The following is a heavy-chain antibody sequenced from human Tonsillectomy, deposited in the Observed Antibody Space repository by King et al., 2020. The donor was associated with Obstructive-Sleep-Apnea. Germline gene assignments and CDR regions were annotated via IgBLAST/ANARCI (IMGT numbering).Heavy chain of an antibody. V-gene: IGHV5-51*01. Sequence: VQLVQSGAEVKKPGESLKISCKGSGYSFTSYWIGWVRQMPGKGLEWMGIIYPGDSDTRYSPSFQGQVTISADKSISTAYLQWSSLKASDTAMYYCARIVLLWCGEPPTGYFDFWGQGTLVTVSS. D-gene: IGHD3-10*01. CDR2: IYPGDSDT. CDR3: ARIVLLWCGEPPTGYFDF. J-gene: IGHJ4*02. CDR1: GYSFTSYW.